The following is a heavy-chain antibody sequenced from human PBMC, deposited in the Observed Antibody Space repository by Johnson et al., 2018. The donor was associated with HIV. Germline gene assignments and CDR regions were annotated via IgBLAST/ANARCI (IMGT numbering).Heavy chain of an antibody. D-gene: IGHD4-17*01. CDR2: IWYDGNNK. CDR3: AKEDRITVTRVTWGAFDI. Sequence: VQLVESGGGVVQPGRSLRLSCAASGFTFSSYGMHWVCQAPGKGLEWVAVIWYDGNNKYYADSVEGRFTISRDNSKNPLYLQMNSLRAEDTAVYYCAKEDRITVTRVTWGAFDIWGQGTMVTVSS. CDR1: GFTFSSYG. V-gene: IGHV3-33*06. J-gene: IGHJ3*02.